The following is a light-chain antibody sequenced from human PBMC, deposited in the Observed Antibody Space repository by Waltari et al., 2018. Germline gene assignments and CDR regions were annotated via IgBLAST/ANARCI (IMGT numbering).Light chain of an antibody. CDR1: QGISSA. Sequence: AIQLTQSPSSLSASVGDRVTFPCRASQGISSAVAWYQQKPGKPPNLLIYAASRLEGGVPSRLSGSGSGTDFTLTISSLQPEDFATYYCQQFYSYPITFGQGTRLEIK. V-gene: IGKV1-13*02. CDR3: QQFYSYPIT. J-gene: IGKJ5*01. CDR2: AAS.